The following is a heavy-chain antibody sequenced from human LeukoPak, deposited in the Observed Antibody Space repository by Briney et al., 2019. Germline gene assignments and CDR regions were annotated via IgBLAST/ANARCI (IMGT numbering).Heavy chain of an antibody. Sequence: GGSLRLSCAASGFTVSSNYMSWVRQAPGKGLEWVSGINWNGDSIRYADSVKGRFTISRDNAKNSLYLQMNSLRAEDTAVYYCARGGMQGSAYCGGDCYSDYYYYMDVWGKGTTVTVSS. V-gene: IGHV3-20*04. CDR2: INWNGDSI. J-gene: IGHJ6*03. CDR1: GFTVSSNY. D-gene: IGHD2-21*01. CDR3: ARGGMQGSAYCGGDCYSDYYYYMDV.